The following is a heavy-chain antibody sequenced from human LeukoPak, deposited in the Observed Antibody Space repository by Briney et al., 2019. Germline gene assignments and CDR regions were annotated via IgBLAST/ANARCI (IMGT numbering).Heavy chain of an antibody. CDR3: ARGPSTTIFGVVIIVPDFDY. J-gene: IGHJ4*02. CDR1: GYTFTGYY. V-gene: IGHV1-2*02. CDR2: IDPNSGGT. D-gene: IGHD3-3*01. Sequence: ASAKVSCKASGYTFTGYYMHWVRQAPGQGLEWMGWIDPNSGGTNYARKFQGRVTMTRDTSISTAYMELSRLRSDDTAVYYCARGPSTTIFGVVIIVPDFDYWGQGTLVTVSS.